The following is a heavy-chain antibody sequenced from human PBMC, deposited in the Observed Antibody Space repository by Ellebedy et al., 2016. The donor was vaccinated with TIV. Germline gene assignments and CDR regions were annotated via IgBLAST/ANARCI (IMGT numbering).Heavy chain of an antibody. CDR3: AKDRSYYDSNAFDV. J-gene: IGHJ3*01. CDR2: IRGRGGNT. CDR1: GFTFSDYA. V-gene: IGHV3-23*01. Sequence: PGGSLRLSCAASGFTFSDYAMTWVRQAPGKGLEWVSAIRGRGGNTYYADSVKGRFTISRDNSKNTLFLQMNSLRAEDTAVYYCAKDRSYYDSNAFDVWGQGTMVTVSS. D-gene: IGHD3-22*01.